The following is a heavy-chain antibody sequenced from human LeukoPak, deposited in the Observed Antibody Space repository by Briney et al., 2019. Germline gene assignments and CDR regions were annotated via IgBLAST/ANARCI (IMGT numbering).Heavy chain of an antibody. J-gene: IGHJ4*02. V-gene: IGHV3-11*04. CDR2: ISDSAHVI. CDR1: GFTFGDYF. D-gene: IGHD1-26*01. Sequence: PGGSLRLSCEGSGFTFGDYFITWIRQAPGKGLEWLSYISDSAHVIYYAESVQGRFTVSRDNAKMSLFLQMDSLRADDTAVYYCSRRGWGSYSQDYWGQGTLVTVSA. CDR3: SRRGWGSYSQDY.